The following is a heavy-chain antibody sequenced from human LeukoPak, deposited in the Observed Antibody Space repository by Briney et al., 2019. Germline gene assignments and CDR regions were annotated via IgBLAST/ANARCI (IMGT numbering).Heavy chain of an antibody. CDR3: ASGPHGSGTGDFDY. D-gene: IGHD7-27*01. CDR1: GGSISTYY. V-gene: IGHV4-59*01. J-gene: IGHJ4*02. CDR2: IYDSGNT. Sequence: SETLSLTCTVSGGSISTYYWSWIRQPPGKGLEWVGYIYDSGNTNYNPSLKSRLTISIDASRNQFSLKLNSVTAADTAVYYCASGPHGSGTGDFDYWGQGTLVTVSS.